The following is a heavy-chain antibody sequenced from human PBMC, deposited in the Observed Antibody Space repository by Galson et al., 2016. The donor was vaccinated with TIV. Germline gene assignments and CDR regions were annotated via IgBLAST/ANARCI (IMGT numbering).Heavy chain of an antibody. D-gene: IGHD5-18*01. V-gene: IGHV3-9*01. CDR3: VKARGYSYGSPQYYYYGMDA. CDR2: ISSNSYYI. Sequence: SLRLSCAASGFTFDDYAMHWVRQPPGKGLEWVSGISSNSYYIGYAAPVRGRVTISRDNATHSLYLQMNSLRTEDTALYYCVKARGYSYGSPQYYYYGMDAWGQGTTVTVSS. J-gene: IGHJ6*02. CDR1: GFTFDDYA.